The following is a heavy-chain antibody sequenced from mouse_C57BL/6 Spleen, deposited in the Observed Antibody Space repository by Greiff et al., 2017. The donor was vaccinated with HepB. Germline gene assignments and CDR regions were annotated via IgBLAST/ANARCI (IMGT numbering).Heavy chain of an antibody. J-gene: IGHJ4*01. CDR3: ARLGLLYAMDY. D-gene: IGHD3-1*01. Sequence: VQVVESGPGLVQPSQSLSITCTVSGFSLTSYGVHWVRQSPGKGLEWLGVIWSGGSTDYNAAFISRLSISKDNSKTQVFFKMNSLQADDTAIYYCARLGLLYAMDYWGQGTSVTVSS. CDR1: GFSLTSYG. V-gene: IGHV2-2*01. CDR2: IWSGGST.